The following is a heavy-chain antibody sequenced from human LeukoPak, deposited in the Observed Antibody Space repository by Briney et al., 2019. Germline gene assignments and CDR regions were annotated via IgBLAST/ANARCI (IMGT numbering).Heavy chain of an antibody. J-gene: IGHJ1*01. CDR2: IYYSGST. CDR1: GGSISSYY. V-gene: IGHV4-59*01. Sequence: SETLSLTCSVSGGSISSYYWSWIRQPPGKGLEWIGYIYYSGSTNYNPSLKSRVTISVDTSKNQFSLKLSSVTAADTAVYYCARGPPGIAAAGAEYFQHWGQGTLVTVSS. D-gene: IGHD6-13*01. CDR3: ARGPPGIAAAGAEYFQH.